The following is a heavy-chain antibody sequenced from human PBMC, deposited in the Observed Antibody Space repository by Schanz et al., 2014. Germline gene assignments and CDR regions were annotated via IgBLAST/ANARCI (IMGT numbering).Heavy chain of an antibody. CDR1: GYSFTEYF. D-gene: IGHD5-12*01. CDR3: ARARYTGYDCSGY. J-gene: IGHJ4*02. Sequence: QVQLVQSGPAVKKPGASMKVSCLASGYSFTEYFLHWVRQAPGQGLEWMGWINPNSGETNYEPKFKGRVTLTSDTSISTAFMELSGLTSDDTATYFCARARYTGYDCSGYWGQGTLLIVSS. V-gene: IGHV1-2*02. CDR2: INPNSGET.